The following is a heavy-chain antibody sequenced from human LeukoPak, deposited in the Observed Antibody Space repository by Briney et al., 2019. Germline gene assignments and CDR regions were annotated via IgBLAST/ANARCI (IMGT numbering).Heavy chain of an antibody. CDR1: GYTFTGYS. J-gene: IGHJ4*02. CDR2: LNPNSCGT. D-gene: IGHD2-15*01. Sequence: SSVTVSCMASGYTFTGYSLDWVRQAPGRGLEWMGWLNPNSCGTKYAQRFQGRVTMTRDTSISTAYMDLSRLRSDDTAVEYCAGESPSLGYCSGGSCYRYFDYWGQGTLVTVSS. V-gene: IGHV1-2*02. CDR3: AGESPSLGYCSGGSCYRYFDY.